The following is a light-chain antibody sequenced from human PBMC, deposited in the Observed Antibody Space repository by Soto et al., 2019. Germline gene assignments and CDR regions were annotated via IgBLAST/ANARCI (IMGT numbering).Light chain of an antibody. J-gene: IGLJ1*01. CDR1: SSDVGGYNY. V-gene: IGLV2-14*01. CDR2: DVS. CDR3: SSYTSSSSLWV. Sequence: QSVLTQPASVSGSPGQSITISCTGTSSDVGGYNYVSWYQQHPGKDPKLMIYDVSNRPSGVSNRFSGSKSGNTASLTISGLQAEDEADYYCSSYTSSSSLWVFGTGTKVTVL.